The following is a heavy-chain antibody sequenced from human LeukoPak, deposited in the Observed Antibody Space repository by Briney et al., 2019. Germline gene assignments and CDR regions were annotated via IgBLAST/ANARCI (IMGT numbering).Heavy chain of an antibody. V-gene: IGHV3-30*18. Sequence: GGSLTLSCAVSGFTFSSDGMRWVRQAPGKGLELVAVISYDGSNKYYADSVKGRCTISRDNSKNKLYLQMNSLRAEEAAVDYCAKSHRSSWYDYWGQGTLVTVSS. CDR2: ISYDGSNK. D-gene: IGHD6-13*01. CDR3: AKSHRSSWYDY. CDR1: GFTFSSDG. J-gene: IGHJ4*02.